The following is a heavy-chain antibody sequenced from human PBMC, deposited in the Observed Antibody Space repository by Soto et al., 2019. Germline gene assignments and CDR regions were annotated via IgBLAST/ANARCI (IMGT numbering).Heavy chain of an antibody. D-gene: IGHD2-8*01. V-gene: IGHV3-23*01. CDR2: ISGSGGRT. Sequence: EVQLLESGGGLVQPGGSLRLSCAASGFTFTSYAMSWVRQAPGKGLEWVSAISGSGGRTYYADSVKGRFTISRDNSKNTLYLQMHSLRAEDTAVYYCAKDRADIVPNYGMDVWGQGTTVTVSS. J-gene: IGHJ6*02. CDR1: GFTFTSYA. CDR3: AKDRADIVPNYGMDV.